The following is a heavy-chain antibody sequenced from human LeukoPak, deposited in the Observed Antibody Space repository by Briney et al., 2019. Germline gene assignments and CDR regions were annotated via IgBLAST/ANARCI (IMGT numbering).Heavy chain of an antibody. CDR2: ISAYNGNT. D-gene: IGHD6-13*01. J-gene: IGHJ4*02. Sequence: GASVKVSCKSSGYTVTSYGIIWVRQAPGQGLEWMGWISAYNGNTNYAQKLQGRVTMTTDTSASTAYMELRSLRSDDTAVYYCARDRGVSSSWTYWGQGTLVTVSS. V-gene: IGHV1-18*01. CDR1: GYTVTSYG. CDR3: ARDRGVSSSWTY.